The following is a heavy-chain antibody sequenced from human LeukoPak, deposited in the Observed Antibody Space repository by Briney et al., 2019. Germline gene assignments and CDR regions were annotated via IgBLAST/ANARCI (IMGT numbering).Heavy chain of an antibody. CDR1: GYTFTSSY. CDR2: INPSGGST. V-gene: IGHV1-46*01. Sequence: ASVKVSCKASGYTFTSSYMHWVRQAPGQGLEWMGIINPSGGSTSYAQTFQSRVTMTRDTSTSTVYMELSSLRSEDTAVYYCARARYGDYPDAFDIWGQGTMVTVSS. J-gene: IGHJ3*02. D-gene: IGHD4-17*01. CDR3: ARARYGDYPDAFDI.